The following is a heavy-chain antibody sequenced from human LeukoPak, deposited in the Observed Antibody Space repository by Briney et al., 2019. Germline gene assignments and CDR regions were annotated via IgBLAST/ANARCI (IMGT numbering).Heavy chain of an antibody. CDR1: GDSINSGTYY. Sequence: SETLSLTCTVSGDSINSGTYYWSWIRQPPGKGLEWIGYIYYSGSTNYNPSLKSRVTISVDTSKNQFSLKLSSVTAADTAVYYCARYAITNTKTRKSALFDYWGQGTLVTVSS. V-gene: IGHV4-61*01. J-gene: IGHJ4*02. CDR3: ARYAITNTKTRKSALFDY. CDR2: IYYSGST. D-gene: IGHD3-10*01.